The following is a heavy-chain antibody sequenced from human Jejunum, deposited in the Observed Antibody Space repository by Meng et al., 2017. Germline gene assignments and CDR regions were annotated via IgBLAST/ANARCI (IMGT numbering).Heavy chain of an antibody. J-gene: IGHJ4*02. D-gene: IGHD1-26*01. Sequence: GGSLRLSCAAPGFTFSSYAMSWVRQAPGKGLEWVSAISGSGGSTDYADSVKGRFTISRDNSKNTLFLQMNSLRGEDTAVYYCAKGTSITSKLGATDWGQGALVTVSS. CDR1: GFTFSSYA. CDR3: AKGTSITSKLGATD. V-gene: IGHV3-23*01. CDR2: ISGSGGST.